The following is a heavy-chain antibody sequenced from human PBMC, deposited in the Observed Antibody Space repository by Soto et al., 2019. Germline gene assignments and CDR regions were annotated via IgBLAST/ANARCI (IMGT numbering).Heavy chain of an antibody. CDR1: GFTFSSYD. V-gene: IGHV3-13*01. J-gene: IGHJ6*02. D-gene: IGHD3-22*01. CDR3: ARGGITHQRKSYYYDSSGTLGMDV. CDR2: IGTAGDT. Sequence: GGSLRLSCAASGFTFSSYDMHWVRQATGKGLEWVSAIGTAGDTYYPGSVKGRFTISRENAKNSLYLQMNSLRAGDTAVYYCARGGITHQRKSYYYDSSGTLGMDVWGQGTTVTVSS.